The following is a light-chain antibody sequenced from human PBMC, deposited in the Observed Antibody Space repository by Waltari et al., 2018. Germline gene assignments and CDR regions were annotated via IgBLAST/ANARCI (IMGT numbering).Light chain of an antibody. J-gene: IGKJ4*01. V-gene: IGKV3-11*01. CDR3: QQRSSWPT. Sequence: EIVLTQSPATLSLSPGERATLSCRASQSVSSHLAWYQQKLGQAPRLLIYDASNRATGIPARFSGSGSGTDFTLTISILEVDDFAVYYCQQRSSWPTFGGGTKVEIK. CDR2: DAS. CDR1: QSVSSH.